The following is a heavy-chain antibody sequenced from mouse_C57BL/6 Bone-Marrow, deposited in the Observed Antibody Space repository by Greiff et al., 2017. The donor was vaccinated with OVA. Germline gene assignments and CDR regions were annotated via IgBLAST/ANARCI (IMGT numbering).Heavy chain of an antibody. V-gene: IGHV10-1*01. Sequence: GGGLVQPKGSLKLSCAASGFSFNTYAMNWVRQAPGKGLQWVARVRSKSNNYATYFADSVKDRDNISRDESESMSYLQMNNLKTEDTAMYYGGRRRYFDVGGTGTTVTVSS. CDR3: GRRRYFDV. J-gene: IGHJ1*03. CDR1: GFSFNTYA. CDR2: VRSKSNNYAT.